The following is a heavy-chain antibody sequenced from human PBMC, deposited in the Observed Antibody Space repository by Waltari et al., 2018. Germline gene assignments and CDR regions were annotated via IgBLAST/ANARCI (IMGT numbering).Heavy chain of an antibody. V-gene: IGHV1-69*05. CDR1: GGTFSSYA. J-gene: IGHJ4*02. Sequence: QVQLVQSGAEVKKPGSSVQVSCTASGGTFSSYALSWVRQAPGQGLEWMGGIIPIFGTGNYAQKFQGRVTITTDESTSTAYMELSSLRSEDTAVYYCATSEYSRYYFDYWGQGTLVTVSS. CDR2: IIPIFGTG. D-gene: IGHD6-6*01. CDR3: ATSEYSRYYFDY.